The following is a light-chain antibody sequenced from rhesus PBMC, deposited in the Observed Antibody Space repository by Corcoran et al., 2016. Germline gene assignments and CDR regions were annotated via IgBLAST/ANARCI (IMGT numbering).Light chain of an antibody. Sequence: ETVVTQSPATLSLSPGERATLSCRARQSVSSSLAWYQQNPGQAPGLLIYGAANRATGIADRFSGRGSETDFNLNISSLEPEDFVVYYCQQYSNWPRTFGQGTKVENK. CDR3: QQYSNWPRT. CDR2: GAA. J-gene: IGKJ1*01. V-gene: IGKV3-42*02. CDR1: QSVSSS.